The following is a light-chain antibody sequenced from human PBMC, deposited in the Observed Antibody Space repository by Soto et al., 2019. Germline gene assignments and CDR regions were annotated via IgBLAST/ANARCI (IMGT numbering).Light chain of an antibody. Sequence: QPVLTQPPSASGTPGQRVTISCSGSSSNIGTSSVFWFQHLPGTAPKLLIYRNDQRPSGVPDRFSGSKSGTSASLAISGLRSEDEADYFCAAWDDSLSVVVFGGGTKVTVL. CDR1: SSNIGTSS. CDR3: AAWDDSLSVVV. CDR2: RND. J-gene: IGLJ2*01. V-gene: IGLV1-47*01.